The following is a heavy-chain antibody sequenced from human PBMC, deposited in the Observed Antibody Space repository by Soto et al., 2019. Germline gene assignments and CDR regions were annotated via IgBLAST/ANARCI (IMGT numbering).Heavy chain of an antibody. CDR3: AVGASRGVTGTRVDP. J-gene: IGHJ5*02. CDR1: GYTFTGYY. V-gene: IGHV1-2*02. Sequence: QVQLVQSGAEVKKPGASVKVSCKASGYTFTGYYMHWVRQAPGQGREWMGWINPNSGGTKYAQKFQGRVTMTRDTSISTAYMDLSRLRSDDTALYYCAVGASRGVTGTRVDPWVQGTLVTVSS. D-gene: IGHD1-20*01. CDR2: INPNSGGT.